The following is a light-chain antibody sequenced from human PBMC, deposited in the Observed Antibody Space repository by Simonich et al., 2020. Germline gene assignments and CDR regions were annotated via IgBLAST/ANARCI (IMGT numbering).Light chain of an antibody. CDR3: QQYGSSPYT. V-gene: IGKV3-20*01. J-gene: IGKJ2*01. CDR2: GAS. CDR1: QSVSSSY. Sequence: EIVLTQFPGTLSLSPGVTATPSCRASQSVSSSYVAWYQQKPGQAPMLLICGASSRATSIPDRCRCSGSGTDFTLTISRLEPEDFAVYYCQQYGSSPYTFGQGTKLEIK.